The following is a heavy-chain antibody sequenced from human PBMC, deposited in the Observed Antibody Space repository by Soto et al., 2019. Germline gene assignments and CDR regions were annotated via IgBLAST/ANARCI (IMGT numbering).Heavy chain of an antibody. Sequence: LPETLSLTCAVYGGSLSGYYWSWIRQPAGKGLEWIGRIYTSGSTNYNPSLKSRVTMSVDTSKNQFSLKLSSVTAADTAVYYCAREATNGYYYYYGMDVWGQGTTVTAP. CDR3: AREATNGYYYYYGMDV. V-gene: IGHV4-4*07. CDR1: GGSLSGYY. CDR2: IYTSGST. J-gene: IGHJ6*02. D-gene: IGHD5-12*01.